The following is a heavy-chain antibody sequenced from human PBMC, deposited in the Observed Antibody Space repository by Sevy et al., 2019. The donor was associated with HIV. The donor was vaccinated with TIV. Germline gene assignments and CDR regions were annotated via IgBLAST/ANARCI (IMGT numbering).Heavy chain of an antibody. CDR1: GFTVSSNY. CDR3: ARSLDFWSGYYIDY. V-gene: IGHV3-53*01. D-gene: IGHD3-3*01. CDR2: IYSGGST. J-gene: IGHJ4*02. Sequence: GGSLRLSCAASGFTVSSNYMSWVRQAPGNGLEWVSVIYSGGSTYYADSVKGRFTISRDNSKNTLYLQMNSLRAEDTAVYYCARSLDFWSGYYIDYWGQGTLVTVSS.